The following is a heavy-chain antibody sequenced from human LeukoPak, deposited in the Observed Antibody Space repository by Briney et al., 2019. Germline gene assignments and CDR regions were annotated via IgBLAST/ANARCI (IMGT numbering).Heavy chain of an antibody. CDR2: ISGSGGST. J-gene: IGHJ4*02. CDR3: AKTNWDYYFDY. Sequence: GGSLRLSCAASGFTFSSYAMSWVRQAPGKGQEWVSAISGSGGSTYYADSVNGRFTISRDDSKYTLYLQMNSLRAEDTAVYYCAKTNWDYYFDYWGQGTLVTVSS. V-gene: IGHV3-23*01. D-gene: IGHD7-27*01. CDR1: GFTFSSYA.